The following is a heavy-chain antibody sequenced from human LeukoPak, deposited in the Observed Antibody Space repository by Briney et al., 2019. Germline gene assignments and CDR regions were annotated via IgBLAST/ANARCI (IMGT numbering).Heavy chain of an antibody. Sequence: GGSLRLSCAASGNYWMHWVRQAPGKGLVWVSHINSDGSWTSYADSVKGRFTISKDNAKNTVYLQMNSLRAEDTAVYYCVSFYETYWGRGALVTVSS. CDR3: VSFYETY. V-gene: IGHV3-74*01. D-gene: IGHD2/OR15-2a*01. J-gene: IGHJ4*02. CDR2: INSDGSWT. CDR1: GNYW.